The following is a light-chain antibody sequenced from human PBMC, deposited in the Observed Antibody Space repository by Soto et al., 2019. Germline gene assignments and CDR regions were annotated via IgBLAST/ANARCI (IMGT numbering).Light chain of an antibody. CDR3: GTWDTNLRTVV. CDR1: SSNIGNNY. Sequence: QSVLTQPPSVSAAPGQKVTISCSGSSSNIGNNYVSWYQHLPGTAPKLLIYDTHKRPSGIPDRFSGSKSGTSATLGITGLQTGDEADYYCGTWDTNLRTVVFGGGTKLTVL. J-gene: IGLJ2*01. V-gene: IGLV1-51*01. CDR2: DTH.